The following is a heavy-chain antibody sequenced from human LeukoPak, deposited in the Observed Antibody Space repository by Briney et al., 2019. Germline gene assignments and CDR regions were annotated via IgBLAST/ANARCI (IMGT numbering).Heavy chain of an antibody. V-gene: IGHV1-2*02. CDR2: INPNSGDT. CDR1: GYTFTGYY. CDR3: ARNLWFGESSDAFDM. D-gene: IGHD3-10*01. J-gene: IGHJ3*02. Sequence: GASVKVSCKASGYTFTGYYVHWVRQAPGQGLEWMGWINPNSGDTNYAQKFQGRVTMTRDTSISTAYMEMSRLRSDDTAVYYCARNLWFGESSDAFDMWGQGTMVTVSS.